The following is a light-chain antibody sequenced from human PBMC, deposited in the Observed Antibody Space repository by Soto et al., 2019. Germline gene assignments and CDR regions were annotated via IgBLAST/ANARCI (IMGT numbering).Light chain of an antibody. CDR3: QSYDGTTVV. J-gene: IGLJ2*01. CDR2: DDD. Sequence: NFMLTQPHSVSESPGKTITISCTRSSGNIASNYVQWYQQRPGGAPTTVIYDDDQRPSGVPDRFSGSIDSSSNSASLTISGLKTEDEADYHCQSYDGTTVVFGGGTKLT. CDR1: SGNIASNY. V-gene: IGLV6-57*04.